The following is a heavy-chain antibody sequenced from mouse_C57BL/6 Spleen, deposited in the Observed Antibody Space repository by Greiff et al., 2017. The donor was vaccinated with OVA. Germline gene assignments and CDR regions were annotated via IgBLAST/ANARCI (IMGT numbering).Heavy chain of an antibody. CDR3: GRGATITYDD. CDR2: IYPGDGDT. J-gene: IGHJ2*01. Sequence: QVQLQQSGAELVKPGASVKISCKASGYAFSSYWMNWVKQRPGKGLEWIGQIYPGDGDTNYNGKFKGKATLTADKASSTAYMQLSSLTSEDSAVYFSGRGATITYDDWGKGTTLTVAS. D-gene: IGHD2-12*01. CDR1: GYAFSSYW. V-gene: IGHV1-80*01.